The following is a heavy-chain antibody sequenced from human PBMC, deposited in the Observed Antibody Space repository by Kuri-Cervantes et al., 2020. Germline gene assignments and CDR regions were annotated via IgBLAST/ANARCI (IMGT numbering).Heavy chain of an antibody. CDR2: IYYSGST. D-gene: IGHD3-10*01. CDR3: ARPARSSGSLLHYFDY. Sequence: ESLKISCTVPGGSISSSSYYWGWIRQPPGKGLEWIGSIYYSGSTYYNPSLKSRVTISVDTSKNQFSLKLSSVTAADTAVYYCARPARSSGSLLHYFDYWGQGTLVTVSS. J-gene: IGHJ4*02. V-gene: IGHV4-39*01. CDR1: GGSISSSSYY.